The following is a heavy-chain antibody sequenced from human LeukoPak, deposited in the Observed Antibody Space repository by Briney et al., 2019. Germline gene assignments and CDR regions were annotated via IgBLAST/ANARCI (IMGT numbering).Heavy chain of an antibody. D-gene: IGHD3-22*01. V-gene: IGHV3-11*01. CDR2: ISGSGNTI. CDR3: ARDRSGGTYYYDSSGYSF. Sequence: GASLRLSCAASGFTFSDYYMSWIRQAPGKGLEWVSSISGSGNTIYYADSAMGRFTISRDNAKNSLYPLMNSLTAEDTAVYYCARDRSGGTYYYDSSGYSFWGQGTLVTVSS. J-gene: IGHJ4*02. CDR1: GFTFSDYY.